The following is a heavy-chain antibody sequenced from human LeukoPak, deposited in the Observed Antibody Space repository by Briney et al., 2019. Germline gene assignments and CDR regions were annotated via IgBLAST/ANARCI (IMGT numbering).Heavy chain of an antibody. CDR2: ISGNGGRT. Sequence: GGSLRLSCAASGFTFSILGMSWVRQAPGKGLEWVSAISGNGGRTYYADSVKGRFTISRDNSKNTLYLQMNSLRAEDTAVYYCAKDESPSIAADNYWGQGTLVTVSS. CDR3: AKDESPSIAADNY. CDR1: GFTFSILG. J-gene: IGHJ4*02. V-gene: IGHV3-23*01. D-gene: IGHD6-25*01.